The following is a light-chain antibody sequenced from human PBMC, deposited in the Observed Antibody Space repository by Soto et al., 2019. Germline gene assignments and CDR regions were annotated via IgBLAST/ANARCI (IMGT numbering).Light chain of an antibody. CDR2: DVS. Sequence: QSALTQPASVSGSPGQSITISCTGTSSDVGGYNFVSWYQHHPAKAPKLMIYDVSNRPSGVSNRFSGSKSGNTASLTISGLQAEDEAHYYCSSFTSSDTLVVFGGGIKVTVL. CDR1: SSDVGGYNF. J-gene: IGLJ2*01. CDR3: SSFTSSDTLVV. V-gene: IGLV2-14*03.